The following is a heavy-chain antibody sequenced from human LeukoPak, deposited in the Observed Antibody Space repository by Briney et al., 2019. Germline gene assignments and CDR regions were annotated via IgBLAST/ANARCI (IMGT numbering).Heavy chain of an antibody. CDR3: ARHGTNSFRSIDY. Sequence: GGALQXSCKASGYIFTSYWIGWVRQLPGKDLEGMGVIYPDDSDTRYTPSFQGHVTISADRSINTAYLQWSSLKASDTAFYFCARHGTNSFRSIDYWGRGTLVTVSS. CDR2: IYPDDSDT. CDR1: GYIFTSYW. V-gene: IGHV5-51*01. J-gene: IGHJ4*02. D-gene: IGHD4/OR15-4a*01.